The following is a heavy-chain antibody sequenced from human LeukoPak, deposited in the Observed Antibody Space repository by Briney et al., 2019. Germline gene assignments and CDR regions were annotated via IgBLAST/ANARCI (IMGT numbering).Heavy chain of an antibody. CDR1: GGSISSHY. D-gene: IGHD1-26*01. Sequence: PSGTLSLTCTVSGGSISSHYWSWIRQPPGKGLEWIGYIYYSGSTNYNPSLKSRVTISVDTSKNQFSLKLSSVTAADTAVYYCARDVWGGATDGWGQGTLVTVSS. J-gene: IGHJ4*02. CDR2: IYYSGST. CDR3: ARDVWGGATDG. V-gene: IGHV4-59*11.